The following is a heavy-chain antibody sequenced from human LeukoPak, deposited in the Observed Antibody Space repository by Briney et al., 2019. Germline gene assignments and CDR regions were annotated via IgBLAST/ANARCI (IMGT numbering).Heavy chain of an antibody. CDR3: AKRGYDSSGYYYFDY. Sequence: PGRSLTLSCPASGFNFSSYGMHLVRQAAGKGLEGVAVISYDGSNKYYVDSVKGRFTISRDNSKNTLYLQMNSLRAEDTAVYYCAKRGYDSSGYYYFDYWGQGTLVTVSS. V-gene: IGHV3-30*18. CDR2: ISYDGSNK. J-gene: IGHJ4*02. D-gene: IGHD3-22*01. CDR1: GFNFSSYG.